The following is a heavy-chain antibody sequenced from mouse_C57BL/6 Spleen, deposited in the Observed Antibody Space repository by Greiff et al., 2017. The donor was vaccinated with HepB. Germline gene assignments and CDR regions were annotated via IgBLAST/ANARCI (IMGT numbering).Heavy chain of an antibody. CDR2: IYPRSGNS. V-gene: IGHV1-81*01. J-gene: IGHJ2*01. Sequence: VKLQQSGAELARPGASVKLSCKASGYTFTSYGISWVKQRTGQGLEWIGGIYPRSGNSYYNEKFKGKATLTADKSSSTAYMELRSLTSEDSAVYFCARANYYGSSFYFDYWGQGTTLTVSS. CDR3: ARANYYGSSFYFDY. CDR1: GYTFTSYG. D-gene: IGHD1-1*01.